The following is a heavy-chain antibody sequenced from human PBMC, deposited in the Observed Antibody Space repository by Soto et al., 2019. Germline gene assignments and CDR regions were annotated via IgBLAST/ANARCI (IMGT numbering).Heavy chain of an antibody. CDR1: GGSIYTYY. Sequence: QVQLQESGPRLVKPSETLSLTCTVSGGSIYTYYWSWIRQPPGKGLEWMGYIYYSGSTNYNPSLKSRVTISVDMSKNQFSLKLSSVTAADTAVYYCARKKYCGGGDCYSDSFDIWGQGAMVTVSS. D-gene: IGHD2-21*02. CDR2: IYYSGST. J-gene: IGHJ3*02. CDR3: ARKKYCGGGDCYSDSFDI. V-gene: IGHV4-59*01.